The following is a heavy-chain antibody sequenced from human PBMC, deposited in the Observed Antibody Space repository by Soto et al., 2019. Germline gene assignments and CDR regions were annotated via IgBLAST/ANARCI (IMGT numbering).Heavy chain of an antibody. V-gene: IGHV3-74*01. CDR2: IDSDGIMT. Sequence: GSLSLSCAASGFTFSSYWMHWVRQVPGKGMEWVSKIDSDGIMTDYADSVKGRFTISRDNAKNSLYLQMNSLRAEDTAVYHCASLSAPVDYWGQGTLVTVSS. CDR1: GFTFSSYW. J-gene: IGHJ4*01. D-gene: IGHD2-2*01. CDR3: ASLSAPVDY.